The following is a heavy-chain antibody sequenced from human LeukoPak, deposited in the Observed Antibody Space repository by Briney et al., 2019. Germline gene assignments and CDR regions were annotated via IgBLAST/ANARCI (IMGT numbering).Heavy chain of an antibody. CDR2: INSDGSST. CDR3: ARGRAAGTWSDS. J-gene: IGHJ4*02. Sequence: GGSLRLSCAASGFSFMSYWMHWVRQAPGKGLVWVSRINSDGSSTSYADSVKGRFTISRDNTKNTLYLQTNSLRAEDTAVYYCARGRAAGTWSDSWGQGSLVTVSS. D-gene: IGHD6-13*01. CDR1: GFSFMSYW. V-gene: IGHV3-74*01.